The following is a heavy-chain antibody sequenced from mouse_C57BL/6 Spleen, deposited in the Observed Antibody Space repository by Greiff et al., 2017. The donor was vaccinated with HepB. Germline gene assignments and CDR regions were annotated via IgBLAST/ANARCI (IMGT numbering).Heavy chain of an antibody. V-gene: IGHV1-69*01. CDR1: GYTFTSYW. CDR3: ARRTTVVADY. D-gene: IGHD1-1*01. Sequence: VKLQQPGAELVMPGASVKLSCKASGYTFTSYWMHWVKQRPGQGLEWIGEIDPSDSYTNYNQKFKGKSTLTVDKSSSTAYMQLSSLTSEDSAVYYCARRTTVVADYWGQGTTLTVSS. CDR2: IDPSDSYT. J-gene: IGHJ2*01.